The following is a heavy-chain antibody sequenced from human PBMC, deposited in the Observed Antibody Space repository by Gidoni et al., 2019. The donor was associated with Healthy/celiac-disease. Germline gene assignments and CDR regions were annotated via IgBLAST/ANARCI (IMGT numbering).Heavy chain of an antibody. Sequence: QVQLVQSGAEVEKPGASVKVSCKASGSTFTSYDLNWVRQATGQGLEWMGWMNPNSGNTGYAQKFQGRVTMTRNTSISTAYMELSSLKSEDTAVYYCASPLSGYCSGGSCYRPRYYGMDVWGQGTTVTVSS. CDR1: GSTFTSYD. J-gene: IGHJ6*02. D-gene: IGHD2-15*01. CDR3: ASPLSGYCSGGSCYRPRYYGMDV. CDR2: MNPNSGNT. V-gene: IGHV1-8*01.